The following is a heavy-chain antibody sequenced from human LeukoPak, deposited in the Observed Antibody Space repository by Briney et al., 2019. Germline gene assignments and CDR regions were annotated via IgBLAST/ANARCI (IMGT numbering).Heavy chain of an antibody. J-gene: IGHJ6*02. CDR3: TRVQAGRSGLMDV. Sequence: PGGSLRLSCAASGFTLSNYWMHWVRLAPGEGQPWVTRIDPDGTTTNYADPVTGRFATSRDNAKNTLYPQMNSLRAEDTALYYCTRVQAGRSGLMDVWGRGTTVTVSS. D-gene: IGHD2-8*02. CDR2: IDPDGTTT. V-gene: IGHV3-74*01. CDR1: GFTLSNYW.